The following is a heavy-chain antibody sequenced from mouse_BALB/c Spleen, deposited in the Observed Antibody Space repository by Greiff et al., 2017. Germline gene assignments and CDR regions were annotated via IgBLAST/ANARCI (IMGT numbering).Heavy chain of an antibody. CDR3: GRRGDYGRFAY. D-gene: IGHD2-4*01. Sequence: QVTLKESGPGLLQPSQTLSLTCSFSGFSLSTSGMGVGWIRQPSGMGLEWLAHLWWDDVKRYNPALNSRLTISKDTSSSQVFLQIANVYTADTATYYCGRRGDYGRFAYWGQGTLVTVSA. CDR2: LWWDDVK. J-gene: IGHJ3*01. V-gene: IGHV8-8*01. CDR1: GFSLSTSGMG.